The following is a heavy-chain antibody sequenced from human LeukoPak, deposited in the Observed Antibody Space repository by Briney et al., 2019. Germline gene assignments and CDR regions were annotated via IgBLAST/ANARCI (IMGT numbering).Heavy chain of an antibody. D-gene: IGHD3-22*01. CDR3: SRGRVDYYDSSRYIFDY. CDR1: GYTFTSYG. V-gene: IGHV1-18*01. Sequence: GASVNVSCKPSGYTFTSYGISWVRQAPGQGLEWMGWISAYNCNTNYAQKPQGRVTMTTDTSTSTAYIEPRRLRSGDPALYYFSRGRVDYYDSSRYIFDYWGQGTLVTVSS. J-gene: IGHJ4*02. CDR2: ISAYNCNT.